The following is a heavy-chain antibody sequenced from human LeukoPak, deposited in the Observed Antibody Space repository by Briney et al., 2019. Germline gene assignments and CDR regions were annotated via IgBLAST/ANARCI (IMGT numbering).Heavy chain of an antibody. J-gene: IGHJ4*02. D-gene: IGHD1-26*01. CDR1: GYTFTSYG. CDR3: ARTPPPTIVGAHYFDY. V-gene: IGHV1-18*01. Sequence: ASVKVSCKASGYTFTSYGINWVRQAPGQGLEWMGWISTYNGYTNYAQNLQGRVTMTTDTSASTVYLELRSLRSDDTAVYYCARTPPPTIVGAHYFDYWGQGTPVTVSS. CDR2: ISTYNGYT.